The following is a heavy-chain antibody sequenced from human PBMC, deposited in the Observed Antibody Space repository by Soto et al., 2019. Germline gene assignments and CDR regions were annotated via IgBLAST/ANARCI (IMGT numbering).Heavy chain of an antibody. J-gene: IGHJ4*02. CDR1: GGSISSSSYY. V-gene: IGHV4-39*07. CDR3: AREWARGYGPFDY. Sequence: SETLSLTCTVSGGSISSSSYYWGWIRQPPGKGLEWIGSIYYSGSTYYNPSLKSRVTISVDTSKNQFSLKLSSVTAADTAVYYCAREWARGYGPFDYWGQGTLVTVSS. CDR2: IYYSGST. D-gene: IGHD5-12*01.